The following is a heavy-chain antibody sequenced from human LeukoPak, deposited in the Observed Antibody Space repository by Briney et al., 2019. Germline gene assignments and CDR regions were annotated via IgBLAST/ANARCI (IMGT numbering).Heavy chain of an antibody. J-gene: IGHJ4*02. CDR3: AKSAYYDSSGFYREYYFDY. D-gene: IGHD3-22*01. CDR2: ISGSGGST. V-gene: IGHV3-23*01. Sequence: GGSLRLSCAASRFTFSNYAMSWVRQAPGKGLEWVSTISGSGGSTYYADSVKGRFTISRDNSKNTLHLQVNSLRAEDTAVYYCAKSAYYDSSGFYREYYFDYWGQGTLVTVSS. CDR1: RFTFSNYA.